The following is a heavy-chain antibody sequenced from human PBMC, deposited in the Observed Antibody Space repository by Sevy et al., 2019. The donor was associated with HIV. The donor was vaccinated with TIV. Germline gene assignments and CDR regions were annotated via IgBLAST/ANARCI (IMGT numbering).Heavy chain of an antibody. J-gene: IGHJ4*02. CDR1: GFTFDDYA. CDR3: AKVSGMTTVTTFYDY. CDR2: ISWNSGSI. D-gene: IGHD4-17*01. Sequence: GGSLRLSCAASGFTFDDYAMHWVRQAPGKGLEWVSGISWNSGSIGYADSVKGRFTISRDNAKNSLYLQMNSLRAEDTAWYYCAKVSGMTTVTTFYDYWGQGTLVTVSS. V-gene: IGHV3-9*01.